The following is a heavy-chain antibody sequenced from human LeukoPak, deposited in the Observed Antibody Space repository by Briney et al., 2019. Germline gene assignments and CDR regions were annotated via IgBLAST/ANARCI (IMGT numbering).Heavy chain of an antibody. J-gene: IGHJ4*01. Sequence: GGSLRLSCAASGFTFSNYAMAWVRQAPRKGLEWVSAITGNGGKTFYADSVKGRLTISRDNSKNTLYLQMNSLRGEDTAVYFCAKRDYYDSSGYAPLFDPWGQGTLAHVSP. CDR3: AKRDYYDSSGYAPLFDP. V-gene: IGHV3-23*01. D-gene: IGHD3-22*01. CDR1: GFTFSNYA. CDR2: ITGNGGKT.